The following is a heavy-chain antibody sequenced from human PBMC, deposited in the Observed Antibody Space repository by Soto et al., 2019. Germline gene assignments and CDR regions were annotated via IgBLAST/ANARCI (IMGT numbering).Heavy chain of an antibody. CDR3: TGYCSSTSCYIDYYYYYGMDV. J-gene: IGHJ6*02. CDR2: ISGSGGST. V-gene: IGHV3-23*01. CDR1: GFTFSSYA. Sequence: EVQLLESGGGLVQPGGSLRLSCAASGFTFSSYAMSWVRQAPGKGLEWVSAISGSGGSTYYADSEKGRFTISRDNSKNTLYLQMNSLRAEDTAVYYATGYCSSTSCYIDYYYYYGMDVWGQGTTVTVSS. D-gene: IGHD2-2*02.